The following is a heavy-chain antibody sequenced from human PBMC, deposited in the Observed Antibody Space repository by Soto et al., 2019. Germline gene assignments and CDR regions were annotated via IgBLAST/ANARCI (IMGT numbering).Heavy chain of an antibody. J-gene: IGHJ4*02. CDR2: ISPKSNYK. D-gene: IGHD2-21*01. Sequence: PGWSLKLCCEVSVFTFSDFYMSWIRQSPGKGLEWLSYISPKSNYKQYAESVKGRHTISRDNAKNSLSLQMNSLRVEDTAVYYCVRGGGGGQFDSWGQGTLVTVSS. V-gene: IGHV3-11*06. CDR1: VFTFSDFY. CDR3: VRGGGGGQFDS.